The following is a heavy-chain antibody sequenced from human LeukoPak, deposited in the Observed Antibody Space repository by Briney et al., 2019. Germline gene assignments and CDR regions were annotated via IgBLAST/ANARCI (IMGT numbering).Heavy chain of an antibody. CDR3: AREGTTLYYYGMDV. Sequence: SETLSLTCTVSGGSISSGDYYWSWIRQPPGKGLEWIGYIYYSGSTYYNPSLKSRVTISVDTSKNQFSLKLSSVTAADTAVYYCAREGTTLYYYGMDVWGQGTTVTVSS. CDR1: GGSISSGDYY. D-gene: IGHD1-7*01. V-gene: IGHV4-30-4*01. CDR2: IYYSGST. J-gene: IGHJ6*02.